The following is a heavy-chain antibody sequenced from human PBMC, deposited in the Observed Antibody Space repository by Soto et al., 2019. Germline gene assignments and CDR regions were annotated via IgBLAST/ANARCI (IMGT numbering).Heavy chain of an antibody. Sequence: RLSCAASGFTVSSYAMHGVRQAPGKGLEWVAVISYDGSNKYYADSVKGRFTISRDNSKNTLYLQMNSLRAEDMAVYYWASPGAAYDFSTSDYDYWGQGTLVTVSS. J-gene: IGHJ4*02. V-gene: IGHV3-30-3*01. CDR3: ASPGAAYDFSTSDYDY. D-gene: IGHD3-3*01. CDR1: GFTVSSYA. CDR2: ISYDGSNK.